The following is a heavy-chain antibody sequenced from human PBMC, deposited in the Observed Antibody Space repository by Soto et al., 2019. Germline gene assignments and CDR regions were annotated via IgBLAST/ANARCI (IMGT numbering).Heavy chain of an antibody. J-gene: IGHJ6*01. CDR1: GYSFTSYW. CDR2: IDPIDSYT. CDR3: ASNLGCSSTSCLVRLEYYYGMDV. Sequence: ESLKISCKGSGYSFTSYWISWVRQMPGKCLEWMWRIDPIDSYTNYSPCCQGHVTSSADKSISTAYLQWSSLKASATAMYYCASNLGCSSTSCLVRLEYYYGMDVWGQGTPVNVSS. V-gene: IGHV5-10-1*01. D-gene: IGHD2-2*01.